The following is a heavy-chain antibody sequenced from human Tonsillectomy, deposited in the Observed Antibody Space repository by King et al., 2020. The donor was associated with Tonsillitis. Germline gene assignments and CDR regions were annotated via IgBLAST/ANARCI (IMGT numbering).Heavy chain of an antibody. J-gene: IGHJ4*02. CDR1: GFTFSSYW. CDR2: IKQDGSEK. CDR3: AREYYDSSGYAVDY. V-gene: IGHV3-7*03. Sequence: VQLVESGGGLVQPGGSLRLSCAASGFTFSSYWMSWVRQAPGKGLEWVANIKQDGSEKYYVDSVKGRFTISRDNDKNSLYLQMNSLRAEDTAVYYCAREYYDSSGYAVDYWGQGTLVTVSS. D-gene: IGHD3-22*01.